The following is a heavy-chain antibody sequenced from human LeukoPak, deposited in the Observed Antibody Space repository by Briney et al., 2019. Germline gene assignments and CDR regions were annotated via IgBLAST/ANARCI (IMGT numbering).Heavy chain of an antibody. Sequence: ASVKVSCKASGYPFTSYYINWVRQAPGQGLEWMGWISAYNGDTNYAQNLQGRVTMTTDTSTDTAYMELRSLRSDDTAVYYCARDGLSYTNPNNWFDPWGRGTRVTVSS. CDR1: GYPFTSYY. J-gene: IGHJ5*02. CDR3: ARDGLSYTNPNNWFDP. V-gene: IGHV1-18*01. D-gene: IGHD2-2*02. CDR2: ISAYNGDT.